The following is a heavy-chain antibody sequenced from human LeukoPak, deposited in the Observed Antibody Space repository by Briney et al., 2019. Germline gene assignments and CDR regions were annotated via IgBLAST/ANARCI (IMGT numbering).Heavy chain of an antibody. CDR1: GYSFTSYW. CDR3: ARGYYYDSSGSSGYYFDY. CDR2: IYPGGSDT. D-gene: IGHD3-22*01. Sequence: KCGESLKISCKGSGYSFTSYWIGWVRQMPGKGLEGMGIIYPGGSDTRYSPSFQGQGTISADKSSSTAYLQWSSRKASDTAMYYCARGYYYDSSGSSGYYFDYWRQGTLVTVSS. J-gene: IGHJ4*02. V-gene: IGHV5-51*01.